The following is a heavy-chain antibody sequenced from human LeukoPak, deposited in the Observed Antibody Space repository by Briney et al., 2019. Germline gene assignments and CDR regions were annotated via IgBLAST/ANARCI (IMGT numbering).Heavy chain of an antibody. CDR3: ARGPTHRWAIFGVVPNYHFDY. V-gene: IGHV1-69*13. D-gene: IGHD3-3*01. CDR1: GGTFNNYA. Sequence: GASVNVSCTASGGTFNNYAISWVRQAPGQGLEWMGGIIPIFGTANYAQKLQGRVTITADESTSTAYMELSSLRSEDTAVYYCARGPTHRWAIFGVVPNYHFDYWGQGTLVTVSS. CDR2: IIPIFGTA. J-gene: IGHJ4*02.